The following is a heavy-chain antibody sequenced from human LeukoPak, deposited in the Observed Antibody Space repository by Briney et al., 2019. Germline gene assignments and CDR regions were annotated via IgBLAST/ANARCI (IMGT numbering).Heavy chain of an antibody. CDR2: ISGSGGST. J-gene: IGHJ4*02. CDR3: AKVPRGLRYFDGGDY. V-gene: IGHV3-23*01. CDR1: GFTFSHAW. Sequence: GGSLRLSCAVSGFTFSHAWMSWVRQAPGKGLEWVSAISGSGGSTYYADSVKGRFTISRDNSKNTLYLQMNSLRAEDTAVYYCAKVPRGLRYFDGGDYWGQGTLVTVSS. D-gene: IGHD3-9*01.